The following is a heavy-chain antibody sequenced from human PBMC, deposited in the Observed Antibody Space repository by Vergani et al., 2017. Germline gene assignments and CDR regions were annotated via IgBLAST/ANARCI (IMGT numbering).Heavy chain of an antibody. Sequence: QLQLQESGPGPVQPSETLSLTCTVSGASIVGSNFYWGWIRQSPGKGLEWIGSIYNSGNGDSSSSLKSRVTISADTSKNQFSLRLTSVTAADTAVYYCASGKYYSDSTSHFRGRYFDVWGRGTLVTVPS. CDR2: IYNSGNG. CDR3: ASGKYYSDSTSHFRGRYFDV. CDR1: GASIVGSNFY. V-gene: IGHV4-39*01. J-gene: IGHJ2*01. D-gene: IGHD3-16*01.